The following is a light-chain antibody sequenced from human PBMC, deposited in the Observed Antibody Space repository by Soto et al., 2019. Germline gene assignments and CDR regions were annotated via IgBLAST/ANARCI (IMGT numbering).Light chain of an antibody. CDR2: GAS. Sequence: EIVMTQSPATLSVSPGERATLSCRASQSVNSNLAWYQQKPGQAPRLLIYGASTRATAIPARFSGSGSGTEFTLTISSLQSEDSAVYYCQQYSNRPPWPFVQGTKLQIK. CDR1: QSVNSN. J-gene: IGKJ1*01. CDR3: QQYSNRPPWP. V-gene: IGKV3-15*01.